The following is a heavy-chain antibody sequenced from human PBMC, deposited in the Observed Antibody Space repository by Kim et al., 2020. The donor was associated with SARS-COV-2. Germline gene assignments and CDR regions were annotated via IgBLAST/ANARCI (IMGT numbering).Heavy chain of an antibody. V-gene: IGHV1-58*01. CDR1: GHTFPRSA. Sequence: SVKVSCKVSGHTFPRSAVQWVRQARGQRLEWMGYIIIDSGNTNYAQRFHGRVTTSWDMSANTAYLELRRLRVEDTAVYFCGEDFTLTGVFPYDP. D-gene: IGHD3-9*01. CDR3: GEDFTLTGVFPYDP. CDR2: IIIDSGNT. J-gene: IGHJ5*02.